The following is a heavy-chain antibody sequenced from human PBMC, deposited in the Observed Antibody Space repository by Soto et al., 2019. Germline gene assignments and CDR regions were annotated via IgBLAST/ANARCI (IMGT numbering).Heavy chain of an antibody. CDR3: APIAFGIAAAGTG. D-gene: IGHD6-13*01. CDR1: GGTFSSYA. Sequence: QVQLVQSGAEVKKPGSSVNVSCKASGGTFSSYAISWVRQAPGQGLEWMGGIIPIFGTANYAQKFQGRVTITADKSTSKAYMELSSLRSEDTAVYYCAPIAFGIAAAGTGWGQGTLVTVSS. V-gene: IGHV1-69*06. CDR2: IIPIFGTA. J-gene: IGHJ4*02.